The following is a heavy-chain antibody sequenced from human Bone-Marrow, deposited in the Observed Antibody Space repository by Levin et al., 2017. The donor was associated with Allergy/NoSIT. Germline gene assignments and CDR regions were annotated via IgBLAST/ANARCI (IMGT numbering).Heavy chain of an antibody. Sequence: LSLTCAASGFRLDNYPMHWVRQAPGKGLEWVAVLGYDGTNIDYADSVKGRFTLSRDISNNTMQLLLSSLRIEDTAVYYCARDDLWFGELFQPNDAFDIWGQGTTVIVSS. V-gene: IGHV3-30-3*01. J-gene: IGHJ3*02. D-gene: IGHD3-10*01. CDR1: GFRLDNYP. CDR2: LGYDGTNI. CDR3: ARDDLWFGELFQPNDAFDI.